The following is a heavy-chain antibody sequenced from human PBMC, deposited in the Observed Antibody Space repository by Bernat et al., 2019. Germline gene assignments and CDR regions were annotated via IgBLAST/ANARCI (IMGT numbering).Heavy chain of an antibody. Sequence: VQLVESGGGVVQPGRSLRLSCAASGFTFSSYAMHWVRQAPGKGLEWVSVIYSGGSTFYADSVKGRFTISRDNSKNMLYLQMNSLRAEDTAVYYCARDVQGVTGTTYWGQGTLVTVSS. V-gene: IGHV3-66*01. CDR1: GFTFSSYA. J-gene: IGHJ4*02. CDR3: ARDVQGVTGTTY. CDR2: IYSGGST. D-gene: IGHD1-7*01.